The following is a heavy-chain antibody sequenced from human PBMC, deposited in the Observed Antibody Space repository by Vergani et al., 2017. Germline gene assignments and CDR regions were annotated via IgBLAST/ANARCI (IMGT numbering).Heavy chain of an antibody. CDR1: GGSISSYY. Sequence: QVQLQESGPGLVKPSETLSLTCTVSGGSISSYYRSWIRQPPGKGLEWIGYIYYRGSTNYNPSLKSRVTISVDTSMNQFPLKLSSVTAADTAVYYCARGAVTMFLGVPDAFDIWGQGTMVTVSS. CDR3: ARGAVTMFLGVPDAFDI. J-gene: IGHJ3*02. D-gene: IGHD3-10*01. V-gene: IGHV4-59*01. CDR2: IYYRGST.